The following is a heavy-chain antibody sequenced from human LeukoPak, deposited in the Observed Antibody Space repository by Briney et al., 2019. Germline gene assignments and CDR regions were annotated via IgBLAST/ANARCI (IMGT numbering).Heavy chain of an antibody. CDR2: IYSSGST. V-gene: IGHV4-39*07. D-gene: IGHD3-9*01. Sequence: SETLSLTCTVSGGSISRSTYYWGWIRQPPGEGLAWIGSIYSSGSTYYSLTLKSRVTISLDTSKNQFSLKLSSVTAADTAVHYCARAPLRPWLPADFDYWGQGTLVTVSS. CDR1: GGSISRSTYY. CDR3: ARAPLRPWLPADFDY. J-gene: IGHJ4*02.